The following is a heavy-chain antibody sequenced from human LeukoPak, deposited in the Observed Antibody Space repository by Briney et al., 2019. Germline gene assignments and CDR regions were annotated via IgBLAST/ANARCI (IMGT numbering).Heavy chain of an antibody. CDR2: ISSSGETT. V-gene: IGHV3-23*01. J-gene: IGHJ4*02. Sequence: GGSLRLSCEASGFIPRDYAMIWVRQAPGKWLEWVSVISSSGETTYYADSVKGRFTISRDNSKNTVYLQMDGLRAEDTAVYYCAKGQRTDSWYSPGDYWGQGTLVTVSS. D-gene: IGHD2-21*01. CDR1: GFIPRDYA. CDR3: AKGQRTDSWYSPGDY.